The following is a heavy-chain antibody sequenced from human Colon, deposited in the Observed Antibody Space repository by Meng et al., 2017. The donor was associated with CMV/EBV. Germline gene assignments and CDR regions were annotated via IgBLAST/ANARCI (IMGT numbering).Heavy chain of an antibody. D-gene: IGHD5-12*01. Sequence: SSLASGFTFPNYWMHWVRQGPGKGLVWVSRINGGGSSTTYADSVKGRFPISRDNAKNTLYLQMNSLRVEDTAVYYCVREGAYGDFDYWGQGTLVTVSS. J-gene: IGHJ4*02. CDR3: VREGAYGDFDY. V-gene: IGHV3-74*01. CDR2: INGGGSST. CDR1: GFTFPNYW.